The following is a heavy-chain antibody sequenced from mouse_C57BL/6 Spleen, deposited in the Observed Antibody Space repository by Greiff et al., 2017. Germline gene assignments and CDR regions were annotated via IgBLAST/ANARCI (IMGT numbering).Heavy chain of an antibody. D-gene: IGHD1-1*01. V-gene: IGHV6-3*01. CDR2: IRLKSDNYAT. CDR1: GFTFSNYW. J-gene: IGHJ4*01. Sequence: EVMLVESGGGLVQPGGSMKLSCVASGFTFSNYWMNWVRQSPEKGLEWVAQIRLKSDNYATHYAESVKGRFTISRDDSKSSVYLQMNNLRAEDTGIYYCTVYYGSSSYYAMDYWGLGTSVTVSS. CDR3: TVYYGSSSYYAMDY.